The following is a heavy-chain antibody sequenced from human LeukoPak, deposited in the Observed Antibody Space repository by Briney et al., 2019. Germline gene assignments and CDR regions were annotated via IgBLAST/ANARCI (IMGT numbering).Heavy chain of an antibody. CDR3: TRGYSIDY. J-gene: IGHJ4*02. CDR2: IRSKASGGTT. D-gene: IGHD4-11*01. V-gene: IGHV3-49*04. CDR1: GFTFGDYA. Sequence: GGSLRLSCTASGFTFGDYAMSWVRQAPGKGLEWVGFIRSKASGGTTEYAASVKGRFTISRDDSKSIAYLQVNSLITEDTAVYYCTRGYSIDYWGQGTLVTVSS.